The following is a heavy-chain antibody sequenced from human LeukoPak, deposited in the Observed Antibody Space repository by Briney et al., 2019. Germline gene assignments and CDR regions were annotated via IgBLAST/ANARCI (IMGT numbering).Heavy chain of an antibody. CDR3: ARDGGYSYGYGTY. D-gene: IGHD5-18*01. CDR1: GFTFSSYS. Sequence: GGSLRLSCAASGFTFSSYSMSGVSQAPGKGLEWVSYISSSSSTIYYADSVEGRFTISRDNAKNSLYLQMNSLRAEDTAVYYCARDGGYSYGYGTYWGQGTLVTVSS. V-gene: IGHV3-48*01. CDR2: ISSSSSTI. J-gene: IGHJ4*02.